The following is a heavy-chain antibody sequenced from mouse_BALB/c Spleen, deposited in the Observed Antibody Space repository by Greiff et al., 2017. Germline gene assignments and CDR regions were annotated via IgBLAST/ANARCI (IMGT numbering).Heavy chain of an antibody. CDR1: GFSLTSYG. CDR2: IWSGGST. D-gene: IGHD1-2*01. V-gene: IGHV2-2*02. Sequence: VQLQQSGPGLVQPSQSLSITCTVSGFSLTSYGVHWVRQSPGKGLEWLGVIWSGGSTDYNAAFISRLSISKDNSKSQVFFKMNSLQANDTAIYYCARMDYYGYGNAYWGQGTLVTVSA. J-gene: IGHJ3*01. CDR3: ARMDYYGYGNAY.